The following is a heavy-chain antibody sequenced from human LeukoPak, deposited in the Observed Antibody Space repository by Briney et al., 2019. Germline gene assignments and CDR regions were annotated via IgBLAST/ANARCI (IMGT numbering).Heavy chain of an antibody. CDR2: IETDGRST. CDR1: GFTFSDSW. CDR3: ARGRIGGWTDY. J-gene: IGHJ4*02. Sequence: GGSLRLSCAASGFTFSDSWMHWVRQAQGQGLVWVSRIETDGRSTNYADSVKGRLTISRDNAKNTLYLQMNSLRAEDTAVYYCARGRIGGWTDYWGQGTLVTVSS. V-gene: IGHV3-74*01. D-gene: IGHD6-19*01.